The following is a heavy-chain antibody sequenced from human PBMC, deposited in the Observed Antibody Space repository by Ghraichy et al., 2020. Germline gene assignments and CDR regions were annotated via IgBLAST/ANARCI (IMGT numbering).Heavy chain of an antibody. CDR2: INSDETST. D-gene: IGHD1-26*01. CDR3: ASRRGSYFLDAFDI. J-gene: IGHJ3*02. Sequence: GGSLRLSCAASGFTFSSYWMHWVRQAPGKGLVWVSRINSDETSTNYADSVRGRFTISRDNAKNTLYLQMNSLRAEDTAVYYCASRRGSYFLDAFDIWGQGTMVTVSS. CDR1: GFTFSSYW. V-gene: IGHV3-74*01.